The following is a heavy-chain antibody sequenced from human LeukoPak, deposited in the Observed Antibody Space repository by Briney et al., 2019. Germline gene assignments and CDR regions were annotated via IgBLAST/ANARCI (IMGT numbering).Heavy chain of an antibody. CDR3: VSDPITMIRGVIIEGFDP. J-gene: IGHJ5*02. CDR1: EYTLTEIS. Sequence: ASVKVSCKVSEYTLTEISMHWVRQAPGKGLEWMGGFDPEEGETIYAQKFQGRVTMTEDTSTDTAYMELSSLRSEDTAVFYCVSDPITMIRGVIIEGFDPWGQGTLVTVSS. D-gene: IGHD3-10*01. V-gene: IGHV1-24*01. CDR2: FDPEEGET.